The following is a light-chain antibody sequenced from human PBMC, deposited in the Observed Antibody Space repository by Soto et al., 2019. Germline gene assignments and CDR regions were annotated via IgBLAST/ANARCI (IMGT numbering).Light chain of an antibody. CDR2: GAS. V-gene: IGKV1-39*01. CDR1: QSINIY. Sequence: IQMTQSPSSLSASVGDSVTVTCRASQSINIYLNWYQQKPGKAPTLLIYGASSLQSGVPSRFPGGGSRTDFTLTISSLQPEDFAPHYYHQSYRSPYTFGQGTKLEIK. CDR3: HQSYRSPYT. J-gene: IGKJ2*01.